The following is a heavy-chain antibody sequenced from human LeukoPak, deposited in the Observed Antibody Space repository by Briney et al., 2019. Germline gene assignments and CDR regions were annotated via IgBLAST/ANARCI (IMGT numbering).Heavy chain of an antibody. Sequence: SETLSLTCTVSGGSISSYYWSWIRQPPGKGLEWIGYIYYSGSTNYNPSLKSRVTISVDTSKNQFSLKLSSVTAADTAVYYCARAGGYSYGSPYYYYGMGVWGQGTTVTVSS. CDR2: IYYSGST. J-gene: IGHJ6*02. V-gene: IGHV4-59*01. D-gene: IGHD5-18*01. CDR3: ARAGGYSYGSPYYYYGMGV. CDR1: GGSISSYY.